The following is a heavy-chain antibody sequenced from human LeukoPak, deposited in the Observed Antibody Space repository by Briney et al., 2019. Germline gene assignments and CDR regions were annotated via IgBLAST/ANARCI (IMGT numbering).Heavy chain of an antibody. V-gene: IGHV3-23*01. D-gene: IGHD3-10*01. CDR2: ISGNDGTT. J-gene: IGHJ5*02. CDR1: GFSLSNNG. CDR3: ARDSGTTGEVKFDP. Sequence: GGSLRLSCAASGFSLSNNGMSWVRQAPGKGLEWVSGISGNDGTTYYADSVKGRFTISRDNSNNTLYLQMNSLRAEDTAVYYCARDSGTTGEVKFDPWGQGTLVTVSS.